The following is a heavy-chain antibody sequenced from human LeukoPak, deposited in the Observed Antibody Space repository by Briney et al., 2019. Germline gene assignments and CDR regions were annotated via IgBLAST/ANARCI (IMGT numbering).Heavy chain of an antibody. Sequence: ASVKVSCKASGYTFTSYAMHWVRQAPGQRLEWMGWINAGNGNTKYSQKFQGRVTITRDTSASTAYMELSSLRSEDTAVYYCARGSYYYDSSGYYYGATDYWGQGTLVTVSS. CDR3: ARGSYYYDSSGYYYGATDY. J-gene: IGHJ4*02. D-gene: IGHD3-22*01. V-gene: IGHV1-3*01. CDR2: INAGNGNT. CDR1: GYTFTSYA.